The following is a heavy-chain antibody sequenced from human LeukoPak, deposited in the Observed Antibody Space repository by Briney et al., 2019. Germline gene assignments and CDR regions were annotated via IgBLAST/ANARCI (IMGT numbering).Heavy chain of an antibody. D-gene: IGHD5-12*01. J-gene: IGHJ4*02. CDR1: GFTFSSYW. CDR2: IKQDGSEK. CDR3: ARDYGGYSGYDYDPSYFDY. V-gene: IGHV3-7*03. Sequence: PGGSLRLSCAASGFTFSSYWMSWVRQAPGKGLEWVANIKQDGSEKYYVDSVKGRFTISRDNAKNSLYLQMNSLRAEDTAVYYCARDYGGYSGYDYDPSYFDYWGQGTLVTVSS.